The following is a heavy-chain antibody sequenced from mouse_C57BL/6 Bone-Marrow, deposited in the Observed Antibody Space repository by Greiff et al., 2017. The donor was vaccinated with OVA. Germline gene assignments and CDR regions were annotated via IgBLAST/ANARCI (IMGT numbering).Heavy chain of an antibody. CDR3: ARRSYYGSSFYYFDY. D-gene: IGHD1-1*01. CDR1: GYTFTSYW. CDR2: IDPSDSYT. V-gene: IGHV1-69*01. J-gene: IGHJ2*01. Sequence: QVQLKQPGAELVMPGASVKLSCKASGYTFTSYWMHWVKQRPGQGLEWIGEIDPSDSYTNYNQKFKGKSTLTVDKSSSTAYMQLSSLTSEDSAVYYCARRSYYGSSFYYFDYWGQGTTLAVSS.